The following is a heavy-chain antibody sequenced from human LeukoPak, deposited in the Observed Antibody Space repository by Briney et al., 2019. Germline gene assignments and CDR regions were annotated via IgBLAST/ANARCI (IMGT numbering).Heavy chain of an antibody. J-gene: IGHJ4*02. CDR1: GYSISSGYY. CDR3: ARTDYYGSGSFFY. D-gene: IGHD3-10*01. CDR2: IYHSGST. Sequence: SETLSLTCTVSGYSISSGYYWGWIRQPPGKGLEWIGSIYHSGSTYYNPSLKSRVTISVDTSKNQFSLKLSSVTAADTAVYYRARTDYYGSGSFFYWGQGTLVTVSS. V-gene: IGHV4-38-2*02.